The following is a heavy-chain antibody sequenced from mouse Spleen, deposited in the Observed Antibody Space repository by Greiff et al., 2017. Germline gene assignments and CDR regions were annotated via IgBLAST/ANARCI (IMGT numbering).Heavy chain of an antibody. V-gene: IGHV1-85*01. CDR1: GYTFTSYW. D-gene: IGHD2-13*01. Sequence: VQLQQPGSELVRPGASVKLSCKASGYTFTSYWMHWVKQRPGQGLEWIGWIYPRDGSTKYNEKFKGKATLTVDTSSSTAYMELHSLTSEDSAVYFCAGGDFPWFAYWGQGTLVTVSA. CDR3: AGGDFPWFAY. CDR2: IYPRDGST. J-gene: IGHJ3*01.